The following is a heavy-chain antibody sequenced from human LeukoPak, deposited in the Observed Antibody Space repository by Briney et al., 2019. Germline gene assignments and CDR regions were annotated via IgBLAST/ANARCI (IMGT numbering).Heavy chain of an antibody. J-gene: IGHJ4*02. D-gene: IGHD2-15*01. CDR2: ISWNSGDI. V-gene: IGHV3-9*01. CDR3: AKLMVGYCSGGSCHLG. Sequence: GGSLRLSCAASGFNFDDYAMHWVRQGPGQGLEWVSGISWNSGDIDYADSVRGRFTISRDNSKNTLYLQMNSLRAEDTAVYYCAKLMVGYCSGGSCHLGWGQGTLVTVSS. CDR1: GFNFDDYA.